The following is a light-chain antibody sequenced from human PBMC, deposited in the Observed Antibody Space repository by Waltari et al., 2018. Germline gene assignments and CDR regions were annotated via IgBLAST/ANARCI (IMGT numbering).Light chain of an antibody. V-gene: IGKV1-NL1*01. CDR2: YSD. CDR3: QQYNDLPLT. Sequence: DIQMTQAPSSLSAYVGDRVIITCRASQAISKSVNWYQQKPGSAPRLLIFYSDRLTPGVPSRFSGSGSGTEFTLIINSLQPEDFATYFCQQYNDLPLTFGGGTKVEIK. J-gene: IGKJ4*01. CDR1: QAISKS.